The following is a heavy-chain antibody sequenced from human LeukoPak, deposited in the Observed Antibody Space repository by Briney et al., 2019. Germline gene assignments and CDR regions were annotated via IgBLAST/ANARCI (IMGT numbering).Heavy chain of an antibody. CDR1: GGSISSGDYY. CDR3: ASGSLTRGTFDY. V-gene: IGHV4-30-4*01. J-gene: IGHJ4*02. D-gene: IGHD1-26*01. CDR2: IYYSGST. Sequence: SETLSLTCTVSGGSISSGDYYWSWIRQPPGKGLEWIGYIYYSGSTYYNPSLKSRFTISVDTSKNQFSLKLSSVTAADTAVYYCASGSLTRGTFDYWGQGTLVTVSS.